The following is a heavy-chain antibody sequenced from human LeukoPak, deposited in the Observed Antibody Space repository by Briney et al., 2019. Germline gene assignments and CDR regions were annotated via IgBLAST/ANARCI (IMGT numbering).Heavy chain of an antibody. CDR2: INHSGST. Sequence: SETLSLTCAVSGGSFSDYDWSWIRQPPGKGLEWIGEINHSGSTNCDPSLKSRITMSIDTSKSQFSLNLRSVTAADTAVYYCARYVPVKTGTTRSSFDFWGQGTLVTVSS. J-gene: IGHJ4*02. CDR3: ARYVPVKTGTTRSSFDF. CDR1: GGSFSDYD. V-gene: IGHV4-34*10. D-gene: IGHD1-1*01.